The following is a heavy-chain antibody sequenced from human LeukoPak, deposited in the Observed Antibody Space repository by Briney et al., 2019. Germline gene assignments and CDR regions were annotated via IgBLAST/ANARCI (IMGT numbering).Heavy chain of an antibody. V-gene: IGHV3-48*03. Sequence: PGGSLRLSCAASGFTFSSYEMNWVRQALGKGLEWVSYISSSGSTIYYADSVKGRFTISRDNAKNSLYLQMNSLRAEDTAVYYCARALGVVVPAALGLDYWGQGTLVTVSS. CDR3: ARALGVVVPAALGLDY. CDR1: GFTFSSYE. J-gene: IGHJ4*02. CDR2: ISSSGSTI. D-gene: IGHD2-2*01.